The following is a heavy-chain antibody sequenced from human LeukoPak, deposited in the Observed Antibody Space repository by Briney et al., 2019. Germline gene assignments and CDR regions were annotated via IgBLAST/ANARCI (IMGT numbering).Heavy chain of an antibody. V-gene: IGHV4-34*03. J-gene: IGHJ4*02. CDR2: ISHSGST. CDR3: SSGRGIFGGVNFDY. CDR1: GGSFSGYY. Sequence: ETLTLTCAVSGGSFSGYYWSWIRQPPGKGLEWIGEISHSGSTTYNPSPKSRVTISVDTTKNQFPLMQSHVLTADATAYYCSSGRGIFGGVNFDYCGQGTLLTASS. D-gene: IGHD3-3*01.